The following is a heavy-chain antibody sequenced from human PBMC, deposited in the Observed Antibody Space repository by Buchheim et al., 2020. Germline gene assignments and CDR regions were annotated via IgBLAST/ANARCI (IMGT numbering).Heavy chain of an antibody. CDR1: GITFSDYY. J-gene: IGHJ4*02. CDR3: ARSTYSAYDSYYFDY. CDR2: ISTTGSNS. Sequence: QVQLVESGGGLVKPGGSLRLSCAASGITFSDYYMNWIRQAPGKGLEWVSYISTTGSNSNYADSVKGRFTISRDNAKNSLYLQMNSLRAGDTAVYYCARSTYSAYDSYYFDYWGQGTL. D-gene: IGHD5-12*01. V-gene: IGHV3-11*06.